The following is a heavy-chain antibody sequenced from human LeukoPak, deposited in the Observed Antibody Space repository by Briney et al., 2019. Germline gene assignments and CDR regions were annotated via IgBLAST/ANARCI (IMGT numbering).Heavy chain of an antibody. D-gene: IGHD6-19*01. J-gene: IGHJ4*02. CDR1: GYTFTGYY. CDR3: VRLAQWLEEYYFDY. Sequence: GASVKVSCKASGYTFTGYYMHWVRQAPGQGLEWMGWINPNSGGTNYAQKFQGRVTMTRDTSISTAYMELSRLRSDDTAVYYCVRLAQWLEEYYFDYWGQGTLVTVSS. V-gene: IGHV1-2*02. CDR2: INPNSGGT.